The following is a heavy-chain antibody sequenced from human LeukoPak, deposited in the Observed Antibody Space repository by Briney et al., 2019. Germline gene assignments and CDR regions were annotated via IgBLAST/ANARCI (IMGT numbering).Heavy chain of an antibody. D-gene: IGHD6-6*01. CDR1: GGSISSYY. CDR2: IYSSGST. Sequence: SETLSLTCTVSGGSISSYYWSWIRQPAGKGLNWIGRIYSSGSTNYNPSLKSRVTMSVDTSKNQFSLKLSSVTAADTAVFYCAREGNSSSSGFDYWGQGALVTVSS. J-gene: IGHJ4*02. V-gene: IGHV4-4*07. CDR3: AREGNSSSSGFDY.